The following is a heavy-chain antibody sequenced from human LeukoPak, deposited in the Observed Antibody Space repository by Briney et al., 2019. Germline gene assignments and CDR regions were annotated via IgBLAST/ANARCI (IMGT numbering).Heavy chain of an antibody. V-gene: IGHV5-51*01. CDR3: ARGYVTNSGSPEGFDP. Sequence: GESLKISCKGSGYSFTTYWIGWVRQMPGKGLEWMGIIYPGDSDTRYSPSFQGQVTMSADKSINTAYLQWSSLKASDTAMYYCARGYVTNSGSPEGFDPWGQGTLVTVSS. D-gene: IGHD1-26*01. J-gene: IGHJ5*02. CDR1: GYSFTTYW. CDR2: IYPGDSDT.